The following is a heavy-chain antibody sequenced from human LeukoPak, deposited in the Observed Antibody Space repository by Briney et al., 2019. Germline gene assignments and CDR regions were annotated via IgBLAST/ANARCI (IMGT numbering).Heavy chain of an antibody. J-gene: IGHJ5*02. Sequence: PSETLSLTCTVSGGSISSYYWSWIRQPPGKGLEWIAYIHSNGYTNYNPSLKSRVTISVDTSKNQFSLKVTSVTAADTAMYYCTKREGPTSGSYDYFDPWGQGTLVTVS. CDR2: IHSNGYT. CDR3: TKREGPTSGSYDYFDP. CDR1: GGSISSYY. D-gene: IGHD1-26*01. V-gene: IGHV4-4*09.